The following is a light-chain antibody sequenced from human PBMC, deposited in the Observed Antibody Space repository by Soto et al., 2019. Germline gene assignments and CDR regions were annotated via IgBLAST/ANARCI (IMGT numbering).Light chain of an antibody. Sequence: DIQMTQSPSSLSASVGDRVTITCRASQDISVYLAWYQQKPGKVPKLLIYSASTLQSRVPSRFSGSGSGTDFTLTISSLQPEDVANYYCQKFNTAPLTFGQGTRLEIK. J-gene: IGKJ5*01. V-gene: IGKV1-27*01. CDR3: QKFNTAPLT. CDR2: SAS. CDR1: QDISVY.